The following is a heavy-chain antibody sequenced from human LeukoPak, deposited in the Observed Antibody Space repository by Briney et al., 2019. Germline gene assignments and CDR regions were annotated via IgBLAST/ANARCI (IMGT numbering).Heavy chain of an antibody. CDR2: INAGNGNT. Sequence: GGSLRLSCAASGFTFTSYAMHWVRQAPGQRLEWMGWINAGNGNTKYSQKFQGRVTITRDTSASTAYMELSSLRSEDTAVYYCARDGSGSYHVNWYFDLWGRGTLVTVSS. V-gene: IGHV1-3*01. D-gene: IGHD1-26*01. CDR3: ARDGSGSYHVNWYFDL. J-gene: IGHJ2*01. CDR1: GFTFTSYA.